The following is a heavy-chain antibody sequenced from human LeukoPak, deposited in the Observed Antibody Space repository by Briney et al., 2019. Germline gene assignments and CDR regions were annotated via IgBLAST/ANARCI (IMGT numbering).Heavy chain of an antibody. CDR1: GFTFNTYG. CDR3: AELGITMIGGV. Sequence: GGTLRLSCAASGFTFNTYGMNWVRQAPGKGLEWVSYISSSGSTIYYADSVKGRFTISRDNAKNSLYLQMNSLRAEDTAVYYCAELGITMIGGVWGKGTTVTISS. CDR2: ISSSGSTI. D-gene: IGHD3-10*02. J-gene: IGHJ6*04. V-gene: IGHV3-48*04.